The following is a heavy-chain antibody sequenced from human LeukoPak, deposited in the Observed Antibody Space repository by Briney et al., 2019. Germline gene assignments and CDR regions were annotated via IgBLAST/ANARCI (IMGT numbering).Heavy chain of an antibody. V-gene: IGHV4-34*01. CDR2: INHSGST. Sequence: SETLSLTRADYGGSFSGYYWSWIRQPPGKGLEWIGEINHSGSTHYDPTHKSRVTISVDTSKNQFSLKLSSVTAADTAVYYCARLGPIAVAGLSGGIDPWGQGTLVSASS. J-gene: IGHJ5*02. CDR1: GGSFSGYY. D-gene: IGHD6-19*01. CDR3: ARLGPIAVAGLSGGIDP.